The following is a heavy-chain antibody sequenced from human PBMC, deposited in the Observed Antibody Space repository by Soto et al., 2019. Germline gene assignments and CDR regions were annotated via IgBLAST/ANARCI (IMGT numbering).Heavy chain of an antibody. CDR3: ATPQDYDDCLDS. J-gene: IGHJ4*02. D-gene: IGHD3-22*01. CDR2: IYSGNT. CDR1: GGSISGYY. V-gene: IGHV4-59*01. Sequence: SETLSLTCTIAGGSISGYYWTWIRQSPWKGLEYIGYIYSGNTNYNPSLKSRVTISVDASKNQFSLKLSSVTAADTAVYYCATPQDYDDCLDSWGQGTLVTVSS.